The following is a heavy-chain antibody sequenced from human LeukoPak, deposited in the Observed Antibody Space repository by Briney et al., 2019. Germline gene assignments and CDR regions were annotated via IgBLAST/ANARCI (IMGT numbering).Heavy chain of an antibody. D-gene: IGHD2-15*01. CDR2: SSGYAGNT. CDR3: ARDSVGFDY. V-gene: IGHV1-18*01. Sequence: GASVKVSCKASGYTFTNYGITWVRQAPGQGLEWMGWSSGYAGNTNYAQKLQDRFTMTTDTSTSTAYMELRSLRSDDTAVYYCARDSVGFDYWGQGTLVTVSS. J-gene: IGHJ4*02. CDR1: GYTFTNYG.